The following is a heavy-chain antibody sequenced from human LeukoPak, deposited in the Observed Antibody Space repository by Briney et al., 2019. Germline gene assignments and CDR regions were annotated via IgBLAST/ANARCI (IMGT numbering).Heavy chain of an antibody. D-gene: IGHD5-12*01. CDR1: GGSFSGYY. CDR3: ARSRATISYYYYYMDI. CDR2: IYYSGST. Sequence: SETLSLTCAVYGGSFSGYYWSWIRQPPGKGLEWIGSIYYSGSTYYNPSLKSRVTISVDTSKNQFSLKLSSVTAADTAVYYCARSRATISYYYYYMDIWGKGTTVTVSS. J-gene: IGHJ6*03. V-gene: IGHV4-34*01.